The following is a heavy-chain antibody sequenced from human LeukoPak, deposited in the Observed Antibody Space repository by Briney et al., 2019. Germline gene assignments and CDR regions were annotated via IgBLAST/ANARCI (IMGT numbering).Heavy chain of an antibody. D-gene: IGHD6-19*01. V-gene: IGHV1-8*01. CDR1: GYTFTSYD. CDR2: MNPNSGNT. Sequence: ASVKVSCNASGYTFTSYDINWVRQATGQGLEWMGWMNPNSGNTGYAQKFQGRVTMTRNTSISTAYMELSSLRSEDTAVYYCARRRQWLVQGAFDIWGQGTMVTVSS. CDR3: ARRRQWLVQGAFDI. J-gene: IGHJ3*02.